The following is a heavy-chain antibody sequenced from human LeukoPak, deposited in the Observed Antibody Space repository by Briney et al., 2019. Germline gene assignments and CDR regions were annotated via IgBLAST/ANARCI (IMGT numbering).Heavy chain of an antibody. CDR2: IDHSGST. D-gene: IGHD3-22*01. V-gene: IGHV4-34*01. J-gene: IGHJ4*02. CDR1: GGPFSGYY. CDR3: ARGQTKDYFDTSGYY. Sequence: PSETLSLTCALYGGPFSGYYWTWIRQPPGKGLEWIGEIDHSGSTNYNPSLKSRVTISGDTSKSHFSLRLSSLTAADSAVYYCARGQTKDYFDTSGYYWSQGTLVTVSS.